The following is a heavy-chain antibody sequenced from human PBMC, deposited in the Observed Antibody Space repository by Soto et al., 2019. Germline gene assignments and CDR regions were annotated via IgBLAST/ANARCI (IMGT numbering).Heavy chain of an antibody. J-gene: IGHJ6*02. D-gene: IGHD1-1*01. V-gene: IGHV3-30-3*01. CDR3: ARVTPGNNLYYFSGLDF. CDR1: GFTFDSYG. Sequence: GGSLRLSCVASGFTFDSYGIHWVRQAPGKGLQWVALISYEGSNTYYADSVRGRFTISRDNSKNTLYLQMNTLRPEDTGLYYCARVTPGNNLYYFSGLDFWGQGTSVTVSS. CDR2: ISYEGSNT.